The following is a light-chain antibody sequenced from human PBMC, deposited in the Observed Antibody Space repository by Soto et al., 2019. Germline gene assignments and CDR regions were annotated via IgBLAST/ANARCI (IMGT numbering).Light chain of an antibody. CDR3: SSYSGSSNV. CDR2: EVN. V-gene: IGLV2-8*01. Sequence: QSALTQPPSASGSPGQSVAISCTGTSSDVGGYTYVFWYQQHPGKAPKLMIYEVNNRPSRVPDRLSDSKSGNTASLTFSGLQAEDEAEYLGSSYSGSSNVLGTGTKVTV. CDR1: SSDVGGYTY. J-gene: IGLJ1*01.